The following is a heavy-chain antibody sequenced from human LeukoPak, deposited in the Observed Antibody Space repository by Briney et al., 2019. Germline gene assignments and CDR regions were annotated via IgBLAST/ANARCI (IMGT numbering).Heavy chain of an antibody. CDR2: ISAYNGNT. D-gene: IGHD3-22*01. CDR3: ARDPGTNYYDSSGSNWFDP. J-gene: IGHJ5*02. V-gene: IGHV1-18*01. CDR1: GYTFTSYG. Sequence: EASVKVSCKASGYTFTSYGISWVRQAPGQGLEWMGWISAYNGNTNYAQKLQGRVTMTTDTSTSTAYMELRSLRSDDTAVYYCARDPGTNYYDSSGSNWFDPWGQGTLVTVSS.